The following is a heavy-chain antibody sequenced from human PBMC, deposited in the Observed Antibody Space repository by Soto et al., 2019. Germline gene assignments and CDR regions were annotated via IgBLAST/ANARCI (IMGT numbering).Heavy chain of an antibody. CDR3: ARDGGWNDEKLDY. J-gene: IGHJ4*02. Sequence: QVQLVQSGAEVKKPGASVKFSCKASGYTFTGYYMHWMRQPPGQGIKWMGWINPNSGGTNYAQKFQGWVNMTRDTSISTAYMELSRLRSNDTAVYYCARDGGWNDEKLDYWGQGTLVTVSS. CDR2: INPNSGGT. CDR1: GYTFTGYY. V-gene: IGHV1-2*04. D-gene: IGHD1-1*01.